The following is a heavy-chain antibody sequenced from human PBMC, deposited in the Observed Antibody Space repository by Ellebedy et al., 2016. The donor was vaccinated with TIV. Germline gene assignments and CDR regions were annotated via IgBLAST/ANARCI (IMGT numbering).Heavy chain of an antibody. D-gene: IGHD6-19*01. CDR2: IYYSGST. CDR3: AGRAVAGDY. V-gene: IGHV4-39*07. CDR1: GGSISSSSYY. J-gene: IGHJ4*02. Sequence: SETLSLXCTVSGGSISSSSYYWGWIRQPPGKGLEWIGSIYYSGSTYYNPSLKSRVTISVDTSKNQFSLKLSSVTAADTAVYYCAGRAVAGDYWGQGTLVTVSS.